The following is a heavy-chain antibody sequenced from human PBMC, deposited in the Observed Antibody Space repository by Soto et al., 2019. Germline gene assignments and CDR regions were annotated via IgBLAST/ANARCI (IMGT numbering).Heavy chain of an antibody. CDR2: IWYDGSNE. CDR3: SRRFSSGWYAYY. J-gene: IGHJ4*02. V-gene: IGHV3-33*01. CDR1: GFTFSGYG. D-gene: IGHD6-19*01. Sequence: QVQLVESGGGVVQPGRSLRLSCAASGFTFSGYGMHWVRQAPGTGLEWVAVIWYDGSNENYADTVKGRFTISRDNSKNTLYLQMNSLRDEDTAVYYCSRRFSSGWYAYYWGQGTLFTVSS.